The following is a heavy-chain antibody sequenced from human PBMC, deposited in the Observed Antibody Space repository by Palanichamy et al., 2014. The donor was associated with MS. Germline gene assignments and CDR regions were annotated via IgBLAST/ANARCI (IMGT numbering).Heavy chain of an antibody. V-gene: IGHV1-69-2*01. CDR1: GYTFTDSF. D-gene: IGHD3-10*01. J-gene: IGHJ4*02. Sequence: LVQSGAEVKKPGTAVRISCRASGYTFTDSFLHWVKQAPGEGLMWVGLVDPEDGETKYAEEFQGRVTMTADTSTYTAYMELSSLRSDDTAVYYCTTRRSLDNWGQGTLVTVSS. CDR3: TTRRSLDN. CDR2: VDPEDGET.